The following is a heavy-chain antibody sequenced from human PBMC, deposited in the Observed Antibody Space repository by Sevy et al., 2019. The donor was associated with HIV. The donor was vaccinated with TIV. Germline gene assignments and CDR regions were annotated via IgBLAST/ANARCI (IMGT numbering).Heavy chain of an antibody. CDR3: ARDVKGYCYGSGSYGMDV. V-gene: IGHV3-33*01. CDR1: GFTFSSYG. D-gene: IGHD3-10*01. J-gene: IGHJ6*02. CDR2: IGYDGSNK. Sequence: GGSLRLSCAASGFTFSSYGMHWVHQAPGKGLEWVAVIGYDGSNKYYADSVKGRFTISRDNSKNTLYLQMNSLRAEDTAVYYCARDVKGYCYGSGSYGMDVWGQGTTVTVSS.